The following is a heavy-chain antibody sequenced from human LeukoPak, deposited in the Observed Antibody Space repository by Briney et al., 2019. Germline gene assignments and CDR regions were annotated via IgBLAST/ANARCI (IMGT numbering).Heavy chain of an antibody. CDR1: GFTFSSYQ. J-gene: IGHJ4*02. CDR2: ISSSGSNI. Sequence: GGSLRLSREASGFTFSSYQINWVRQAPGKGLEWVSYISSSGSNIYYADSVKGRFTISRDNAKNSLYLQMNSLRAEDTAVYYCARRYCSSDICNHLDCWGQGTLVTVSS. V-gene: IGHV3-48*03. CDR3: ARRYCSSDICNHLDC. D-gene: IGHD2-2*01.